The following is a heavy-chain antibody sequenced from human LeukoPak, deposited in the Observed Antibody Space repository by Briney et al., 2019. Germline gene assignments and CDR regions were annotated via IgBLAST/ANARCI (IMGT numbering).Heavy chain of an antibody. CDR1: GYTFTGYY. D-gene: IGHD5-12*01. CDR3: ARGGSGYDQHFDY. CDR2: INPNSGGT. V-gene: IGHV1-2*04. Sequence: GASVKVSCKASGYTFTGYYMHWVRQAPGRGLEWMGWINPNSGGTNYAQKFQGWVTMTRDTSISTAYMELSRLRSDDTAVYYCARGGSGYDQHFDYWGQGTLVTVSS. J-gene: IGHJ4*02.